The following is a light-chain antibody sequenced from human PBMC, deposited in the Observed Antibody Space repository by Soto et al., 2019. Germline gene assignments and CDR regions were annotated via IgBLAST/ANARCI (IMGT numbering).Light chain of an antibody. J-gene: IGKJ2*01. CDR1: QDIASY. Sequence: IQLTQSPSSLSAAIGDRVTITCRASQDIASYLAWYQQKPGNAPKLLIYAASTSHSGVPSRFSGSGSGTDFTLTLSSLQPEDFVTYYCQQLKVNLLVGKGTKLEI. CDR2: AAS. CDR3: QQLKVNLL. V-gene: IGKV1-9*01.